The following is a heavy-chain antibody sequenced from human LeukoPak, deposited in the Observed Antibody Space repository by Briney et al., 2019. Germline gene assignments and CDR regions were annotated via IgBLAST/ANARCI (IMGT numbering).Heavy chain of an antibody. J-gene: IGHJ5*02. D-gene: IGHD2-2*01. CDR3: ARDYIVVVPAATYNWFDP. Sequence: SETLSLTCAVSGYSISSGYYWGWIRQPPGKWLEWIGSIYHSGSTYYNPSLKSRVTISVDTSKNQLSLKLSSVTAADTAVYYCARDYIVVVPAATYNWFDPWGQGTLVTVSS. V-gene: IGHV4-38-2*02. CDR1: GYSISSGYY. CDR2: IYHSGST.